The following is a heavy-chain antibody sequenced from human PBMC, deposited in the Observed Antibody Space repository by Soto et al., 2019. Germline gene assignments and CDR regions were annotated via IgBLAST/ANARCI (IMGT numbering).Heavy chain of an antibody. V-gene: IGHV3-15*01. CDR3: TTLFVGYYYYMDV. CDR2: IKSKTDGGTT. D-gene: IGHD3-10*02. CDR1: GFTFSNAW. J-gene: IGHJ6*03. Sequence: GGSLRLSCAASGFTFSNAWMSWVRQAPGKGLEWVGRIKSKTDGGTTDYAAPVKGRFTISRDDSKNTLYLQMNSLKTEDTAVYYCTTLFVGYYYYMDVWGKGTTVTVSS.